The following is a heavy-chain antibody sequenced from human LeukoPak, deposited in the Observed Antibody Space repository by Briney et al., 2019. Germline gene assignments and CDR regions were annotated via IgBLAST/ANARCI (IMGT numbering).Heavy chain of an antibody. V-gene: IGHV4-59*12. CDR3: ARENSGTDTFDI. J-gene: IGHJ3*02. Sequence: SETLSLTCTVSGGSISSYYWSWIRQPPGKGLEWIGYIYYSGTTNYNPSLKSRVTMSVDTSKNQFSLNLTSVTAADTALYYCARENSGTDTFDIWGRGTKVTVSS. CDR2: IYYSGTT. D-gene: IGHD1-26*01. CDR1: GGSISSYY.